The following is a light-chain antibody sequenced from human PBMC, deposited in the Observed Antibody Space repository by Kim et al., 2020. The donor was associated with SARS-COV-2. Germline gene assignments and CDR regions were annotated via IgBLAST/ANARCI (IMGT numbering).Light chain of an antibody. Sequence: SASVGDRVTITCQASQDISNYLKWYQQKPGKAPKLLIYDASNLETGVPSRFSGSGSGTDFTFTISSLQPEDIATYDCQQYDNLPYTFGQGTKLEI. CDR2: DAS. V-gene: IGKV1-33*01. CDR1: QDISNY. J-gene: IGKJ2*01. CDR3: QQYDNLPYT.